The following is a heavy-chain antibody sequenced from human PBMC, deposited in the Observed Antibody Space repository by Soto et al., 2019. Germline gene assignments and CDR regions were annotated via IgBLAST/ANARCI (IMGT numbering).Heavy chain of an antibody. D-gene: IGHD3-22*01. J-gene: IGHJ4*02. Sequence: EVQLLDSGGGSVQPGGSLRLSCAASGFTFKTYTMNWVRQAPGKGLEWVSAIIGSGGATYYADSVKGRFTISRDNSKNTLYLQMISLRAEDTAVYYGAKGSSGHYDSFDYWGQGTLVTVSS. CDR1: GFTFKTYT. CDR2: IIGSGGAT. CDR3: AKGSSGHYDSFDY. V-gene: IGHV3-23*01.